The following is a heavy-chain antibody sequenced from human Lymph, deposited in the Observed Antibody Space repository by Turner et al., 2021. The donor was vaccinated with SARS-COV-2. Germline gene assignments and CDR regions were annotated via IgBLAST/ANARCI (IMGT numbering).Heavy chain of an antibody. CDR3: ARSRDLESMVRGVDPFDY. Sequence: QVQLVQSGAEVKKPGASVKVSCKVSGSSLTGYYMHWVRQAPGPGLEWMGWIHPNSGGTNYAQKFQGRVTMTRDTSISTAYMDLSRLRSDDTAMYYCARSRDLESMVRGVDPFDYWGQGTLVTVSS. D-gene: IGHD3-10*01. CDR1: GSSLTGYY. J-gene: IGHJ4*02. CDR2: IHPNSGGT. V-gene: IGHV1-2*02.